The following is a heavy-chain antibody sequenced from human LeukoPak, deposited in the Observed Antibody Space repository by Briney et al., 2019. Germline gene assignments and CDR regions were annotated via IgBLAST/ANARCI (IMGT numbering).Heavy chain of an antibody. Sequence: SETLSLTCAVYGGSFSGYYWSWIRQPPGKGLEWIGEINHSGSTNYNPSLKSRVTVSVDTSKNQFSLKLSSVTAADTAVYYCARGYYGSGSYYYYYYYHMDVWGKGTTVTISS. J-gene: IGHJ6*03. CDR1: GGSFSGYY. CDR2: INHSGST. V-gene: IGHV4-34*01. CDR3: ARGYYGSGSYYYYYYYHMDV. D-gene: IGHD3-10*01.